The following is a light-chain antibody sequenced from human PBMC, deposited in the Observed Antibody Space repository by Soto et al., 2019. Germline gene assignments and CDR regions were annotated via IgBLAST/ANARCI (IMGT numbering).Light chain of an antibody. CDR2: KAS. CDR1: QTISSW. J-gene: IGKJ1*01. CDR3: QHYNSYSEA. V-gene: IGKV1-5*03. Sequence: DIQMTQSPSTLSGSVGDRVTITCRASQTISSWLAWYQQKPGKAPKLLIYKASTLKSGVPSRFSGSGSGTEFTITISSLQPDDVATYDCQHYNSYSEAFGQGTKVDIK.